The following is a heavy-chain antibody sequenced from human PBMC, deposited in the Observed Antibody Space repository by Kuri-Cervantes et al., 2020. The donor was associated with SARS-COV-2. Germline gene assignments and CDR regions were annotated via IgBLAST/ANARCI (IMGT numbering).Heavy chain of an antibody. V-gene: IGHV4-34*01. CDR2: IYYSGST. CDR3: ARGGLRYFDWLSTGFDY. D-gene: IGHD3-9*01. J-gene: IGHJ4*02. CDR1: GGSLSGYY. Sequence: SETLSLTCAVYGGSLSGYYWSWIRQPPGKGLEWIGSIYYSGSTYYNPSLKSRVTISVDTSKNQFSLKLSSVTAANTAVYYCARGGLRYFDWLSTGFDYWGQGTLVTVSS.